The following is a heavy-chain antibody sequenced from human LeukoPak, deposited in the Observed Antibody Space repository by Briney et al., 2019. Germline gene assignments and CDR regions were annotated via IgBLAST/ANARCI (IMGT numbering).Heavy chain of an antibody. V-gene: IGHV4-59*01. D-gene: IGHD2-15*01. Sequence: SETLSLTCTVSGGSISSYYWSWIRQPPGKGLGWIGYIYYSGSTNYNPSLKSRVTISVDTSKNQFSLKLGSVTAADTAVYYCARQVVVAATLSWFDPWGQGTLVTVSS. CDR2: IYYSGST. CDR1: GGSISSYY. CDR3: ARQVVVAATLSWFDP. J-gene: IGHJ5*02.